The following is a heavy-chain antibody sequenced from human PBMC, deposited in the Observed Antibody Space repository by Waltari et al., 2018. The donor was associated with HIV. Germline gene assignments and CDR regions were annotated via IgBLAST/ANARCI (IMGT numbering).Heavy chain of an antibody. CDR1: GGSISPYY. CDR2: IYYSGST. Sequence: QVQLQESGPGLVKPSETLSLTCTVSGGSISPYYWSWIRQTPGKGLEWSGYIYYSGSTTYNPSLKTRVTISVDTSRNQFSLKLSSVAAADTAVYYCARGGSWYYYDYWGQGTLVTVSS. J-gene: IGHJ4*02. D-gene: IGHD6-13*01. V-gene: IGHV4-59*01. CDR3: ARGGSWYYYDY.